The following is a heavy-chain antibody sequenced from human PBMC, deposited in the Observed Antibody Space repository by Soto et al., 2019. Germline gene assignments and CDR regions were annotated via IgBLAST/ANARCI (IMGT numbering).Heavy chain of an antibody. J-gene: IGHJ3*02. CDR3: ARGDYDDSSGSFADAFDI. Sequence: EVQLVGSGGGLVRPGGSLRLSCAASGFTFSSYWMSWVRQAPGKGLEWVANIRQDGSEKYYVYSVKGRFTISRDNAKNSLHLQMNRLRAADTAVYYCARGDYDDSSGSFADAFDIWGLGTMVTVSS. CDR2: IRQDGSEK. D-gene: IGHD3-22*01. V-gene: IGHV3-7*05. CDR1: GFTFSSYW.